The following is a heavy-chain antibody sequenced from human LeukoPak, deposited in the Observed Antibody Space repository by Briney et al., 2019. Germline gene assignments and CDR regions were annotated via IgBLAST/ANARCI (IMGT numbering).Heavy chain of an antibody. CDR2: ISGSGGST. D-gene: IGHD3-3*01. CDR1: GFTFSSYA. Sequence: GGSLRLSCAASGFTFSSYAMSWVRQAPGKGLEWVSAISGSGGSTYYADSVKGRLTISRDNSKNTLYLQMNSLRAEDTAVYYCAKDPDAVGLRFLEWLPNSFDPWGQGTLVTVSS. CDR3: AKDPDAVGLRFLEWLPNSFDP. V-gene: IGHV3-23*01. J-gene: IGHJ5*02.